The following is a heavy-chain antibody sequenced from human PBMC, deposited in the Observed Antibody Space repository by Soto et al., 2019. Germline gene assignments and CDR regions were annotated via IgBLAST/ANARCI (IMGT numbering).Heavy chain of an antibody. CDR2: IYYTGTT. J-gene: IGHJ4*02. V-gene: IGHV4-59*13. Sequence: SETLSLTCSVSGTSIRGYYWTWIRQPPGKGLEWIGYIYYTGTTKYNPSLKSRVTISVDTTKNQFSLRLNSVTAADTAVYYCAREVSSFGSNHFDSWGQGALVTVSS. D-gene: IGHD3-10*01. CDR1: GTSIRGYY. CDR3: AREVSSFGSNHFDS.